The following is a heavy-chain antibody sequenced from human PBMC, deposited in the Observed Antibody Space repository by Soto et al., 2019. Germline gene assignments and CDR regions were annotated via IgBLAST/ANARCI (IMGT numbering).Heavy chain of an antibody. D-gene: IGHD3-10*01. CDR2: IYYSGST. Sequence: SETLSLTCTVSGGSVSSGTYYWSCIRQPPGKALEWIGTIYYSGSTNYNPSLKSRVSLSVDTSKNQFSLKVGSVTAADTAVYFCARALYGSGVLDVWGQGTTVTVSS. J-gene: IGHJ6*02. CDR1: GGSVSSGTYY. V-gene: IGHV4-61*01. CDR3: ARALYGSGVLDV.